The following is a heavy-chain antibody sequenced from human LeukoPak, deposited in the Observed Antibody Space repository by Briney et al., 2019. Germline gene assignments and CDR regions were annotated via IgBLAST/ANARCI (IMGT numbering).Heavy chain of an antibody. V-gene: IGHV7-4-1*02. Sequence: PGASVKVSCKASGYTFTTYAMNWVRQAPGQGLEWMGWINTNTGSPNYAQGFTGRFVFSLDTSVSTAYLQITSLKAEDTAVYYCARTRAPYYYASGSPDFWGQGTLVTVSS. D-gene: IGHD3-10*01. J-gene: IGHJ4*02. CDR1: GYTFTTYA. CDR2: INTNTGSP. CDR3: ARTRAPYYYASGSPDF.